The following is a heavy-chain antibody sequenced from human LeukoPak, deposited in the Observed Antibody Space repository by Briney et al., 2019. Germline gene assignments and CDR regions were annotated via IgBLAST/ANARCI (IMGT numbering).Heavy chain of an antibody. CDR2: ITSSSSYI. J-gene: IGHJ3*02. CDR3: ARPYSSLPNGFAI. CDR1: GFTFSTYS. V-gene: IGHV3-21*01. D-gene: IGHD2-21*01. Sequence: GGSLRLSCAASGFTFSTYSMNWVRQAPGKGLEWVSSITSSSSYIYYADSVKVRFTISRDNAKNTVYLQMNSLRAEDTALYYCARPYSSLPNGFAIWGQGTMVTVAS.